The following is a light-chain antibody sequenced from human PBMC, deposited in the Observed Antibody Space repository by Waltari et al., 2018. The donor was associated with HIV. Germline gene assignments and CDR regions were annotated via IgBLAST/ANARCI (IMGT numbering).Light chain of an antibody. CDR2: KDT. CDR1: ALPKQN. Sequence: SYELTQPPSLSVSPGQMARITCSGDALPKQNAYWYQQKPGQAPVLVLYKDTKRPSGIPERFSGFSSGTTVTLTISGVQAEDEADYYCQSADSSRSYRVFGGGTKLTVL. CDR3: QSADSSRSYRV. J-gene: IGLJ2*01. V-gene: IGLV3-25*03.